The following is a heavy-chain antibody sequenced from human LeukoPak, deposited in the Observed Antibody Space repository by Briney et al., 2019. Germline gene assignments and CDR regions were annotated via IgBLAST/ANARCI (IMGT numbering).Heavy chain of an antibody. CDR2: ISAYNGNT. D-gene: IGHD5-18*01. Sequence: ASVKVSCKASGYTFTSYGISWVRQAPGQGLEWMGWISAYNGNTNYAQKLQGRVTMTRDTSTSTVYMELSSLRSEDTAVYYCARGPSSWIQLWLSYYYGMDVWGQGTTVTVSS. J-gene: IGHJ6*02. CDR3: ARGPSSWIQLWLSYYYGMDV. V-gene: IGHV1-18*01. CDR1: GYTFTSYG.